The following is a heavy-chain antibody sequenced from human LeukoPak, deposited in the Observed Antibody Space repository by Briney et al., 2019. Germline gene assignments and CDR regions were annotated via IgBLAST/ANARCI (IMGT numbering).Heavy chain of an antibody. Sequence: PSETLSLTCTVSGGSISSYFWSWIRQPPGKGLEWIGHIYYSGSTNYNPSLKSRVTVSVDTSKNHFSLKLSSVTAADTAVYYCARGAGNYYFYGMDVWGQGTTVTVSS. CDR3: ARGAGNYYFYGMDV. CDR2: IYYSGST. V-gene: IGHV4-59*01. CDR1: GGSISSYF. J-gene: IGHJ6*02.